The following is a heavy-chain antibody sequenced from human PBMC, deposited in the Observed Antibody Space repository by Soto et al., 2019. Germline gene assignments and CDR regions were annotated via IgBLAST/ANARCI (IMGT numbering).Heavy chain of an antibody. J-gene: IGHJ4*02. D-gene: IGHD6-19*01. CDR3: ARDDHYSSGWLNVGTYFDY. V-gene: IGHV3-21*01. CDR1: GFTFSSYS. CDR2: ISSSSSYI. Sequence: GGSLRLSCAASGFTFSSYSMNWVRQAPGKGLEWVSSISSSSSYIYYADSVKGRFTISRDNAKNSLYLQMNSLRAEDTAVYYCARDDHYSSGWLNVGTYFDYWGQGTLVTVSS.